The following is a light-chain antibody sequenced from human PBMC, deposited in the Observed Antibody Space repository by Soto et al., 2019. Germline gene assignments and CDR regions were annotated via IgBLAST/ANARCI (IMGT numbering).Light chain of an antibody. CDR2: SNN. CDR1: SSKIGSNT. J-gene: IGLJ1*01. Sequence: QSVLTQPPSASGTPGQRVTISCSGSSSKIGSNTVNWYQQLPETAPKLLIYSNNQRPSGVPARFFGSKSGTSASLAICGPQSEDEADYYRAAWDDTLNGRVFGTGTKVTVL. V-gene: IGLV1-44*01. CDR3: AAWDDTLNGRV.